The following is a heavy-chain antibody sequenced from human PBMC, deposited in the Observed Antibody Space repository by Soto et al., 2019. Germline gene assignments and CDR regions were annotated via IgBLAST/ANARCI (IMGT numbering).Heavy chain of an antibody. Sequence: GGSLRLSCAVSGFAVSSNYMNWVRQAPGKGLEWVSFIYSGGNTYYADSVKGRFTISRDNSKNMLYLQMNSLRVEDTAVYYCAREVRVRGFAFDIWGQGTMVNVSS. CDR3: AREVRVRGFAFDI. V-gene: IGHV3-66*01. CDR2: IYSGGNT. D-gene: IGHD3-3*01. CDR1: GFAVSSNY. J-gene: IGHJ3*02.